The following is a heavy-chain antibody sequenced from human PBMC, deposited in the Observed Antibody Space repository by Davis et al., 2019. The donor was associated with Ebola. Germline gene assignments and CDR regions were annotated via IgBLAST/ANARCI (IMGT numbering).Heavy chain of an antibody. CDR1: GYTFTSYY. V-gene: IGHV1-2*04. Sequence: ASVKVSCKASGYTFTSYYMHWVRQAPGQGLEWMGWINPNSGGTNYAQKFQGWVTMTRDTSISTAYMELSRLRSDDTAVYYCARGGYCSGGSCYGDWFDPWGQGTLVTVSS. D-gene: IGHD2-15*01. CDR3: ARGGYCSGGSCYGDWFDP. CDR2: INPNSGGT. J-gene: IGHJ5*02.